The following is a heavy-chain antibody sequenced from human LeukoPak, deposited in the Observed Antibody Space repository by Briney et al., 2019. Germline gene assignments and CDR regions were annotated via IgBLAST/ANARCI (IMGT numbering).Heavy chain of an antibody. Sequence: ASETLSLTCTVSGGSNSSGSYYWSWIRQPAGKGLEWIGRIYTSGSTNYNPSLKSRVTISVDTSKNQFSLKLSSVTAADTAVYYCARAQGNYYDSSGYPDYWGQGTLVTVSS. CDR2: IYTSGST. CDR1: GGSNSSGSYY. J-gene: IGHJ4*02. CDR3: ARAQGNYYDSSGYPDY. V-gene: IGHV4-61*02. D-gene: IGHD3-22*01.